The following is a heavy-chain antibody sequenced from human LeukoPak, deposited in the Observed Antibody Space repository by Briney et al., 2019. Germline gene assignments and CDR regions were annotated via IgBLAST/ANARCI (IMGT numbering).Heavy chain of an antibody. CDR1: GGTFSSYA. J-gene: IGHJ6*02. CDR2: IIPILGIA. CDR3: ARDISWFGGTYYYYGMDV. Sequence: ASVKVSCKASGGTFSSYAISWVRQAPGQGLEWMGRIIPILGIANYAQKFQGRVTITADKSTSTAYMELSSLRSEDTAVYYCARDISWFGGTYYYYGMDVWGQGTTVTVSS. D-gene: IGHD3-10*01. V-gene: IGHV1-69*04.